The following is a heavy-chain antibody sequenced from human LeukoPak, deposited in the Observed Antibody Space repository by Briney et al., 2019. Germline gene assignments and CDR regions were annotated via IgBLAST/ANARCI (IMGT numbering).Heavy chain of an antibody. CDR2: INPNSGGT. CDR3: ARAPGDYSFD. J-gene: IGHJ4*02. D-gene: IGHD4-17*01. Sequence: ASVKVSCNASGYTCTDYYMHGVRQAPGQGLEWMGWINPNSGGTNYAQKFQGRVTMTRDTSISTAYMELGRLRSDDTAVYYCARAPGDYSFDWGQGTLVTVSS. V-gene: IGHV1-2*02. CDR1: GYTCTDYY.